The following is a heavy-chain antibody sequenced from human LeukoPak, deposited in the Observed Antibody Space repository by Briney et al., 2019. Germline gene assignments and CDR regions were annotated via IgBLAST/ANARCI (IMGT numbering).Heavy chain of an antibody. Sequence: GGSLRLSCAASGFSFSSYAMSWVRQAPGKGLEWVSAISGSGGSTCYADSVKGRFTISRDNSKNTLYLQMNSLRAEDTAVYYCAKAVNYYGSGMLDYWGQGTLVTVSS. CDR3: AKAVNYYGSGMLDY. V-gene: IGHV3-23*01. CDR2: ISGSGGST. J-gene: IGHJ4*02. D-gene: IGHD3-10*01. CDR1: GFSFSSYA.